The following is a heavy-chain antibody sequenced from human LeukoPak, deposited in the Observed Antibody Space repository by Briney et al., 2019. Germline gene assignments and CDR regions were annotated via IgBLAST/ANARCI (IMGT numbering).Heavy chain of an antibody. Sequence: PSETLSLTCTVSGGSISSGGYYWSWIRQHPGKGLEWIGYIYYSGSTYYNPSLKSRVTISVDTSKNQFSLKLSSVTAADTAVYYCARAAGGPRSWYLKDWFDPWGQGTLVTVSS. CDR3: ARAAGGPRSWYLKDWFDP. V-gene: IGHV4-31*03. CDR2: IYYSGST. J-gene: IGHJ5*02. D-gene: IGHD6-13*01. CDR1: GGSISSGGYY.